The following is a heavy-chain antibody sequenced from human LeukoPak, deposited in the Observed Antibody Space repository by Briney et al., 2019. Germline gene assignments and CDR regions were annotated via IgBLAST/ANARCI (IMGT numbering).Heavy chain of an antibody. Sequence: PGRSLRLSCAASGFTFSSYAMHWVRQAPGKGLEWVAVISYDGSNKYYADSVKGRFTISRDNSKNTLYLQMNSLRAEDTAVYYCARIQGSDGDYGYYFDYWGRGTLVTVSS. CDR3: ARIQGSDGDYGYYFDY. D-gene: IGHD4-17*01. CDR2: ISYDGSNK. V-gene: IGHV3-30-3*01. CDR1: GFTFSSYA. J-gene: IGHJ4*02.